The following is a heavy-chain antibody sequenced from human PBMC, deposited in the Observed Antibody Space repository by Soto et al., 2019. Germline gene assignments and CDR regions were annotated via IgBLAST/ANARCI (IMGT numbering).Heavy chain of an antibody. J-gene: IGHJ4*02. Sequence: QVQLVQSGAEVKRPGSSVKVSCKASGDTFNFYSINWVRQAPGLGLEWMGRVNPIVSMSNYAQKFQGRVTXTXDXXTSTAYMEPSSTRSEDTAIYYCASSYVSGSRAFDYWGQGALVTVS. D-gene: IGHD3-10*01. CDR1: GDTFNFYS. V-gene: IGHV1-69*02. CDR3: ASSYVSGSRAFDY. CDR2: VNPIVSMS.